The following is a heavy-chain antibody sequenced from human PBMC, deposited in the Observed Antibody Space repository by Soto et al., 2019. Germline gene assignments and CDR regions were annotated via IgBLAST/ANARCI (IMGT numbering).Heavy chain of an antibody. CDR3: ARWDDMNYDFWSGYYSPLTYGMDV. V-gene: IGHV1-46*01. Sequence: ASVKVSCKASGYTFTSYYMHWVRQAPGQGLEWMGIINPSGGSTSYAQKFQGRVTMTRDTSTSTVYMELSSLRSEGTAVYYCARWDDMNYDFWSGYYSPLTYGMDVWGQGTTVTVSS. D-gene: IGHD3-3*01. J-gene: IGHJ6*02. CDR2: INPSGGST. CDR1: GYTFTSYY.